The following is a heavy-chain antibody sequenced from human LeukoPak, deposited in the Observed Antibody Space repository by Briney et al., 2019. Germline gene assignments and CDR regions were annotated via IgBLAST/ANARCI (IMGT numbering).Heavy chain of an antibody. CDR2: IYYSGST. CDR3: AREVAYGMDV. J-gene: IGHJ6*02. Sequence: SETLSLTCTVSGGSISSGSYYWSWIRQPPGKGLEWIGYIYYSGSTNYNPSLKSRVTISVDTSKNQFSLKLSSVTAADTAVYYCAREVAYGMDVWGQGTTVTVSS. V-gene: IGHV4-61*01. CDR1: GGSISSGSYY. D-gene: IGHD2-15*01.